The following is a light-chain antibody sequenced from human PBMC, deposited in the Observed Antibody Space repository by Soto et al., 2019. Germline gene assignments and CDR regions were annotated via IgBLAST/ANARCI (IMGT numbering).Light chain of an antibody. J-gene: IGLJ1*01. CDR2: EVS. Sequence: QSVLTQPASVSGSPGQSITISCTGTSSDVGGYNYVSWYKQQSGKAPKHIIHEVSYRPSGVSNRFSGSKSGNTASLTISGLQAEDEADYYCDSYTSSRAYVFGIGTKVTV. CDR1: SSDVGGYNY. V-gene: IGLV2-14*01. CDR3: DSYTSSRAYV.